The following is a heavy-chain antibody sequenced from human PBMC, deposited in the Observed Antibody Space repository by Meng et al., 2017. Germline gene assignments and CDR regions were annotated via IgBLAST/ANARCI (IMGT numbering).Heavy chain of an antibody. V-gene: IGHV4-30-2*01. J-gene: IGHJ4*02. D-gene: IGHD3-10*01. CDR2: IFHSGTT. CDR1: GGSVSCGGYS. CDR3: ARGYGGLDY. Sequence: QLQLQEYGSGLVKPSQTPSLTCAVSGGSVSCGGYSWNWIRQPPEKGLEWIGYIFHSGTTYYNPSLESRVTISIDTSKNQFSLKVTSATAADTAVYYCARGYGGLDYWGQGTLVTVSS.